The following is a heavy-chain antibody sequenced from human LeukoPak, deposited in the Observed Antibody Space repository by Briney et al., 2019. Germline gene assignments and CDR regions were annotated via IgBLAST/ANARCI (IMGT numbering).Heavy chain of an antibody. CDR1: GGSFSGYY. D-gene: IGHD3-16*01. CDR3: ARQVTFGYAYAYYFDY. CDR2: INHSGST. J-gene: IGHJ4*02. Sequence: SETLSLTCAVYGGSFSGYYWSWIRQPPGKGLEWIGEINHSGSTNYNPSLKSRVTISVDTSKNQFSLRLSSVTAADTAVYYCARQVTFGYAYAYYFDYWGQGTLVTVSS. V-gene: IGHV4-34*01.